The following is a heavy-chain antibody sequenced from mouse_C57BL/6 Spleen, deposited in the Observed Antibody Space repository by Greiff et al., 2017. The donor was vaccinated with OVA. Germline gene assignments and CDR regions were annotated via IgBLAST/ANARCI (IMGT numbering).Heavy chain of an antibody. CDR3: ARSGDYGFAY. CDR1: GYAFSSSW. Sequence: QVKLQHSGPELVKPGASVKISCKASGYAFSSSWMNWVKQRPGKGLEWIGRIYPGDGDTNYNGKFKGKATLTADKSSSTAYMQLSSLTSEDSAVYFCARSGDYGFAYWGQGTLVTVSA. CDR2: IYPGDGDT. J-gene: IGHJ3*01. V-gene: IGHV1-82*01. D-gene: IGHD2-4*01.